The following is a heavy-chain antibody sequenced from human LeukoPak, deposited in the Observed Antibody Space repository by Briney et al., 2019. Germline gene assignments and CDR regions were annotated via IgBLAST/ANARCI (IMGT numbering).Heavy chain of an antibody. CDR1: GYTFTGYY. J-gene: IGHJ6*02. CDR3: ARGIVVVPAARDDYYYYGMDV. D-gene: IGHD2-2*01. V-gene: IGHV1-2*04. Sequence: ASVKVSCKASGYTFTGYYMHWVRQAPGQGLEWMGWINPNSGGTNYAQKFQGWVTMTRDTSISTAYMELSRLRSDDTAVYYCARGIVVVPAARDDYYYYGMDVWGQGTTVTVS. CDR2: INPNSGGT.